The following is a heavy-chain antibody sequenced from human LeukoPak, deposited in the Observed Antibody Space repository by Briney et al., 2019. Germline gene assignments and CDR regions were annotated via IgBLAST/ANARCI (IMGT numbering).Heavy chain of an antibody. CDR1: GWSFNDYY. CDR3: ARGQVPAARGYNWFDP. J-gene: IGHJ5*02. D-gene: IGHD2-2*01. V-gene: IGHV4-34*01. CDR2: INARGDT. Sequence: SETLSLTCAVYGWSFNDYYWNWIRRPPGKGLEWLGEINARGDTNYNPSLKSRVTISVDTSKKQFSLRLTSMIAADTALYYCARGQVPAARGYNWFDPWGQGTLVTVSS.